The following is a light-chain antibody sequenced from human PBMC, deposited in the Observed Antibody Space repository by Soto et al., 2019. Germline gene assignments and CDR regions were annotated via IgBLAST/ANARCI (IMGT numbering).Light chain of an antibody. Sequence: QSVLTQPPSASGTPGQRVTISCSGSSSNIGSNTVNWYQQLPGTAPKLLIYSNNQRPSGVPDRFSGSKSGTSASLAISGLQSEDEADYYCAAWDDSLYVVFGGGTKLT. CDR3: AAWDDSLYVV. V-gene: IGLV1-44*01. CDR2: SNN. CDR1: SSNIGSNT. J-gene: IGLJ2*01.